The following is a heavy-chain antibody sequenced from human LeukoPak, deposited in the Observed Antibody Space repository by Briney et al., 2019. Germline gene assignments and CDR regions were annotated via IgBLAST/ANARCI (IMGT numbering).Heavy chain of an antibody. CDR1: GFTFSSYS. CDR2: ISSSSSYI. CDR3: ARRYSSSWSPHAFDI. V-gene: IGHV3-21*01. D-gene: IGHD6-13*01. J-gene: IGHJ3*02. Sequence: GGSLRLSCAASGFTFSSYSMNWVRQAPGKGLEWVSSISSSSSYIYYADSVKGRFTISRDNAKNSLYPQMNSLRAEDTAVYYCARRYSSSWSPHAFDIWGQGTMVTVSS.